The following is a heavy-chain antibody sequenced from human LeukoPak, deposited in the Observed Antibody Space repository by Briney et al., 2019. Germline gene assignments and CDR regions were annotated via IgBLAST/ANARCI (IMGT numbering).Heavy chain of an antibody. CDR3: ARVDTAMSYYYYGMDV. CDR2: IIPILGIA. J-gene: IGHJ6*02. CDR1: GGTFSSYA. D-gene: IGHD5-18*01. V-gene: IGHV1-69*04. Sequence: SVKVSCKASGGTFSSYAISWVRQAPGQGLEWMGRIIPILGIANYAQKFQGRVTITADKSTSTAYMELSSLRSVDTAVYYCARVDTAMSYYYYGMDVWGQGTTVTVSS.